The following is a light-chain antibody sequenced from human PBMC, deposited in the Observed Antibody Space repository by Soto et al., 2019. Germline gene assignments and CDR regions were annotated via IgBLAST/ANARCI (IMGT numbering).Light chain of an antibody. CDR1: SIDVGGYNA. CDR3: NSFRVSHLYV. CDR2: EVT. Sequence: QSALSQPASVSGSPGQTITISCTGTSIDVGGYNAVSWYQHHPGKAPKLIIYEVTHRPSGVSDRFSASKSGNAASLTISGLQAEDEADYYCNSFRVSHLYVFXTGTKVTVL. V-gene: IGLV2-14*01. J-gene: IGLJ1*01.